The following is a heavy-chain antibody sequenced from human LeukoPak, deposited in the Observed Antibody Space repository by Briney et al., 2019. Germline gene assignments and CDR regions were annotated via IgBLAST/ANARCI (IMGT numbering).Heavy chain of an antibody. D-gene: IGHD3-3*01. CDR3: ARALMYYDFWSGIAFDI. CDR1: GYTLTSYD. CDR2: MNPNSGNT. J-gene: IGHJ3*02. Sequence: RASVKVSCKASGYTLTSYDINWVRQATGQGLEWMGWMNPNSGNTGYAQKFQGRVTITTDESTSTAYMELSSLRSEDTAVYYCARALMYYDFWSGIAFDIWGQGTMVTVSS. V-gene: IGHV1-8*01.